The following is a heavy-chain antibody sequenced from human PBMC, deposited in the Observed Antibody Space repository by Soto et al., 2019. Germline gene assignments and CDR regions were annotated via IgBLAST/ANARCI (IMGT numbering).Heavy chain of an antibody. CDR2: ISSGSGTT. V-gene: IGHV3-48*01. J-gene: IGHJ6*02. CDR1: GFTFSSYS. D-gene: IGHD3-10*01. CDR3: AKIGTYLRMDV. Sequence: EVQLVESGGGLVQPGGSLRLSCAVSGFTFSSYSMNWVRQAPGKGLVWDSYISSGSGTTYYAESVKGRFSISRDNANNTLYLQMNSLRVEDTAVYYCAKIGTYLRMDVWGQGTTVTVSS.